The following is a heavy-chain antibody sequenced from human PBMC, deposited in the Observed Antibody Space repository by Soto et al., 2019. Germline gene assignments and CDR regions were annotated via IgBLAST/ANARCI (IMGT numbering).Heavy chain of an antibody. Sequence: PGGSLRLSCAASEFTFSNYAMSWVRQAPGKGLEWVSAISGSGGSTYYADSVKGRFTISRDNAKNSLYLQMNSLRAEDTAVYYCAREDDTYYYDSSGTIDYWGQGTLVTVSS. V-gene: IGHV3-23*01. D-gene: IGHD3-22*01. J-gene: IGHJ4*02. CDR3: AREDDTYYYDSSGTIDY. CDR2: ISGSGGST. CDR1: EFTFSNYA.